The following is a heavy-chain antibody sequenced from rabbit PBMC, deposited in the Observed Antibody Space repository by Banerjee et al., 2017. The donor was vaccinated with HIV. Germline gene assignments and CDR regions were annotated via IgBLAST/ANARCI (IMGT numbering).Heavy chain of an antibody. CDR2: INIGGST. CDR3: ARDRDGTGESSFDL. CDR1: GFTISSNCW. V-gene: IGHV1S45*01. Sequence: QEQLVESGGGLVQPEGSLALTCKASGFTISSNCWISWVRQAPGKGLEWIGTINIGGSTWYASWAKGRFTISKTSSTTVTLQMTSLTAADTATYFCARDRDGTGESSFDLWGPGTLVTVS. D-gene: IGHD7-1*01. J-gene: IGHJ4*01.